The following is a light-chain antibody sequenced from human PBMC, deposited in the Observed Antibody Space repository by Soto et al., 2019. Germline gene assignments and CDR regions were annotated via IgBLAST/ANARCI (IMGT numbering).Light chain of an antibody. Sequence: QSVLTQPPSVSGAPGQRVTISCTGSSSNIGAGYDVHWYQQLPGTAPKLLIYGNSNRPSGVPDRFSGSKSGTSASLALTGLQAEDEAEYYCQSYDSSLSGVVFGGGTKRTVL. J-gene: IGLJ2*01. CDR1: SSNIGAGYD. CDR2: GNS. CDR3: QSYDSSLSGVV. V-gene: IGLV1-40*01.